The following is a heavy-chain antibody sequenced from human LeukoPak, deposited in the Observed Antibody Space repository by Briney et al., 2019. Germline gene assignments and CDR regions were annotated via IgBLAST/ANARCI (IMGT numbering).Heavy chain of an antibody. V-gene: IGHV3-7*01. Sequence: TGGSLRLSCAASGFTFSTFGMSWVRQAPGKGLEWVANIKQDGSEKYYVDPVKGRFTISRDNAKNSLFLLLSSLRAEDTAVYYCARGPRYFDLWGRGTLVTVSS. CDR1: GFTFSTFG. CDR3: ARGPRYFDL. J-gene: IGHJ2*01. CDR2: IKQDGSEK.